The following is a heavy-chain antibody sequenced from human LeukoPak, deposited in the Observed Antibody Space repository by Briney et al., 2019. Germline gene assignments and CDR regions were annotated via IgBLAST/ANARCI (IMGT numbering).Heavy chain of an antibody. Sequence: GGSLRLSCAASGFTFSSYGIHWVRQAPGKGLEWVAVISYNGINKYYADSVKGRFTISRDNSKDTLYLQMNSLKAEDTAVCYCAKVMDHDNSPDVDYWGQGTLVTVSS. CDR3: AKVMDHDNSPDVDY. CDR1: GFTFSSYG. CDR2: ISYNGINK. J-gene: IGHJ4*02. D-gene: IGHD5-24*01. V-gene: IGHV3-30*18.